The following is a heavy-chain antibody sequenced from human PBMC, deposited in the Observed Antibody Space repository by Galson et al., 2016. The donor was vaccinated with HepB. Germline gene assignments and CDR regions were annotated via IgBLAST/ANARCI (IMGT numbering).Heavy chain of an antibody. D-gene: IGHD2/OR15-2a*01. Sequence: TLSLTCTVSGDSISNGNYYWSWIRQPAGKGLEWIGRVFTSGSTNYNPSLKSRVTISVDTSKNQFSLRVTPVTAADTAIYYCARLSSSSAYWGQGTLVTVSS. CDR3: ARLSSSSAY. V-gene: IGHV4-61*02. CDR2: VFTSGST. J-gene: IGHJ4*02. CDR1: GDSISNGNYY.